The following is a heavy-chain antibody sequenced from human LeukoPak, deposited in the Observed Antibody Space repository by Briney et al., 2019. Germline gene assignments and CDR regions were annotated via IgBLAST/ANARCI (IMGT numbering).Heavy chain of an antibody. CDR1: GGSISSGSYY. D-gene: IGHD3-3*01. CDR2: TYTSGST. V-gene: IGHV4-61*02. Sequence: SETLSLTCTVSGGSISSGSYYWSWIRQPAGTGLEWIGRTYTSGSTNYNPSLKSRVTISVDTSKNQFSLKLSSVTAADTAVYYCARTPYDFWSGYLLYYMDVWGKGTTVTVSS. CDR3: ARTPYDFWSGYLLYYMDV. J-gene: IGHJ6*03.